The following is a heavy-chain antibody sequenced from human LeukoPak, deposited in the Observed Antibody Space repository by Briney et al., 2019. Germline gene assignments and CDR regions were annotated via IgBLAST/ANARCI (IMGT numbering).Heavy chain of an antibody. J-gene: IGHJ4*02. CDR3: AKARGARGYCSSTSCYLDY. CDR1: GFTFSSYG. V-gene: IGHV3-30*02. Sequence: PGGSLRLSRAASGFTFSSYGMHWVRQAPGKGLEWVAFIRYDGSNKYYADSVKGRFTISRDNSKNTLYLQMNSLRAEDTAVYYCAKARGARGYCSSTSCYLDYWGQGTLVTVSS. CDR2: IRYDGSNK. D-gene: IGHD2-2*01.